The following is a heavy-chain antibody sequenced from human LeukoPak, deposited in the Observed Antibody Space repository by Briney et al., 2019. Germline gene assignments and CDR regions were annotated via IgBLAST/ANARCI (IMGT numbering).Heavy chain of an antibody. J-gene: IGHJ6*02. Sequence: ASVKVSCKASGYTFTGYYMHWVRQAPGQGLEWMGRINPNSGGTNYAQKFQGRVTMTRDTSISTAYMELSSLRSEDTAVYYCARFSGGSYGMDVWGQGTTVTVSS. D-gene: IGHD1-26*01. CDR2: INPNSGGT. CDR1: GYTFTGYY. V-gene: IGHV1-2*06. CDR3: ARFSGGSYGMDV.